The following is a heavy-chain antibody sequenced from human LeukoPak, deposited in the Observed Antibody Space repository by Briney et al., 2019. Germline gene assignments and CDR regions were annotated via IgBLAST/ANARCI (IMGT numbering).Heavy chain of an antibody. J-gene: IGHJ5*02. V-gene: IGHV6-1*01. Sequence: SQTLSLTCAISGDSVSSNSVTWNWIRQSPSRGLEWLGRTYYRSTWYNDYAVSVRGRITVNPDTSKNQFSLHLYSVTPEDMAVYYCARRLTQYDCFDPWGQGILVTVSS. CDR1: GDSVSSNSVT. D-gene: IGHD2-2*01. CDR3: ARRLTQYDCFDP. CDR2: TYYRSTWYN.